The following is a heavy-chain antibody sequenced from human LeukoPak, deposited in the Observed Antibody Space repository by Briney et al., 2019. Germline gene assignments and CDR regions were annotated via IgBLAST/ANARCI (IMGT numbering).Heavy chain of an antibody. V-gene: IGHV4-34*01. CDR1: GGSLSSYY. D-gene: IGHD2-2*01. CDR3: ARPGYCSSTICSGFMHV. CDR2: IDEFGRT. J-gene: IGHJ6*04. Sequence: SETLSLTCAVYGGSLSSYYSSWISQSPGKGLEWIGEIDEFGRTKYNPSVKSRVAISVDTSKNQFSLRLSSVTAADSATYYCARPGYCSSTICSGFMHVWGKGTTVTVSS.